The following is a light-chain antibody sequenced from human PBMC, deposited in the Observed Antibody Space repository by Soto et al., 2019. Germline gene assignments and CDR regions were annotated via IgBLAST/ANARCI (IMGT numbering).Light chain of an antibody. CDR2: AAS. Sequence: DIPMTQSPSTLSASVGDRVTITCRASQGVVRWLAWYQQKPGKAPKLLIYAASSLESGVPSRFSGSGSGTEFTLTISSLQPDDFATYFCQHSYGFSMTFGPGTKVEIK. CDR3: QHSYGFSMT. V-gene: IGKV1-5*01. CDR1: QGVVRW. J-gene: IGKJ1*01.